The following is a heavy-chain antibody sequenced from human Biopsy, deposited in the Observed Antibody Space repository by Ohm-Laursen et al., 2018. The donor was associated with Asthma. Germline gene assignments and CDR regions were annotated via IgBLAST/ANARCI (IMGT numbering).Heavy chain of an antibody. Sequence: ASVNVSCKLSGYSLTDLSMRWVRQAPGQGLGWLGGHDHEEGGTVNARRFQGRVTMTEDTSTDTAYMELSSLSSDDTAVYYCASDFPKDYVRYNFQFWGQGTLVTVSS. V-gene: IGHV1-24*01. D-gene: IGHD4-17*01. J-gene: IGHJ4*02. CDR2: HDHEEGGT. CDR3: ASDFPKDYVRYNFQF. CDR1: GYSLTDLS.